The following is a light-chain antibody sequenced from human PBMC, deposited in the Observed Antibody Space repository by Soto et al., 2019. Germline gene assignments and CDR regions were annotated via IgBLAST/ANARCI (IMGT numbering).Light chain of an antibody. V-gene: IGLV2-14*03. J-gene: IGLJ2*01. CDR3: TSYTTSSTLI. CDR1: SSDVGRYKL. CDR2: DVT. Sequence: QSALTQPASVSGSPGQSITISCTGTSSDVGRYKLVSWYQQHPGKAPKLMIYDVTNRPSGVSNRFSGSKSGNTASLTISGLQAEDEADYYCTSYTTSSTLIFGGGTKPPS.